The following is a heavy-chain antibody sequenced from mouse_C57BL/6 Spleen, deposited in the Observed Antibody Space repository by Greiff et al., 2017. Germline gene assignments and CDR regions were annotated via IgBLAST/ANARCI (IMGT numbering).Heavy chain of an antibody. D-gene: IGHD1-1*01. CDR3: ASGSSYPGFAMDY. CDR2: ISYDGSN. Sequence: EVKLQESGPGLVKPSQSLSLTCSATGYSITSGYYWNWIRQFSGNKQEWMGYISYDGSNNYNPTLKNRISITCDTSTNQVFLQLNSLTTEDTATYYCASGSSYPGFAMDYWGQGTSVTVSS. V-gene: IGHV3-6*01. J-gene: IGHJ4*01. CDR1: GYSITSGYY.